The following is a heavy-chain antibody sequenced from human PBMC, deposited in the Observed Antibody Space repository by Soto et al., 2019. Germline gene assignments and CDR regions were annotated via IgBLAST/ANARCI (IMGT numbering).Heavy chain of an antibody. CDR3: ARDYYYDSSGHFDY. Sequence: GASVKVSCKASGYTFTSYAIHWVRQAPGQRLEWMGWINAGDGNTKYSQNFQGRVTFTGNTPASTAYMELSGLRSEDTAVYYCARDYYYDSSGHFDYWGQGTLVTVSS. D-gene: IGHD3-22*01. CDR1: GYTFTSYA. CDR2: INAGDGNT. V-gene: IGHV1-3*01. J-gene: IGHJ4*02.